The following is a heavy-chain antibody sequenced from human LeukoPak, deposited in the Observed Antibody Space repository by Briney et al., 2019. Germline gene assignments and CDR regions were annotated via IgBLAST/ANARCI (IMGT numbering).Heavy chain of an antibody. V-gene: IGHV3-48*02. CDR1: GFTFSSYS. CDR3: ARELNYYYGMDV. CDR2: ISSSSSTI. Sequence: GGSLRLSCAASGFTFSSYSMNWVRQAPGKGPEWVSYISSSSSTIYYADSVKGRFTISRDNAKNSLYLQMNSLRDEDTAVYYCARELNYYYGMDVWGQGTTVTVSS. J-gene: IGHJ6*02.